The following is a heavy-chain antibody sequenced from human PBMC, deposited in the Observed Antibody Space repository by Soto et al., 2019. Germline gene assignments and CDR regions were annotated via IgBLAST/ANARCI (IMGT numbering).Heavy chain of an antibody. V-gene: IGHV4-59*01. CDR1: GGSISSYY. J-gene: IGHJ6*02. CDR3: ARVTIDYGDYYYYGMDV. D-gene: IGHD4-17*01. CDR2: IYYSGST. Sequence: QVQLQESGPGLVKPSETLSLTCTVSGGSISSYYWSWIRQPPGKGLEWIGYIYYSGSTNYNPSLKSRVTISVDTSKNQFSLKLSSVTAADTAVYYCARVTIDYGDYYYYGMDVWGQGTTVTVSS.